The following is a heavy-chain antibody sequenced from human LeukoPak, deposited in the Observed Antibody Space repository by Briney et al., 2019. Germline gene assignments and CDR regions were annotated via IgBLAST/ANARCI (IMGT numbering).Heavy chain of an antibody. D-gene: IGHD6-19*01. Sequence: PSETLSLTCTVSGDSFRSYYWSWIRQPPGKGLEWIGYIYYSGSTNYNPSLKSRVTISVDTSKNQFSLKLSSVTAADTAVYYCARVLEGSSGQHWYFDLWGRGTLVTVSS. CDR3: ARVLEGSSGQHWYFDL. CDR2: IYYSGST. J-gene: IGHJ2*01. CDR1: GDSFRSYY. V-gene: IGHV4-59*12.